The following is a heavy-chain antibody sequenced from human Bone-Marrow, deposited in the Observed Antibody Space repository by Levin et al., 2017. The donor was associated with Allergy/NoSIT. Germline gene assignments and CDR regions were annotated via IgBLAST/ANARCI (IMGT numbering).Heavy chain of an antibody. Sequence: GGSLRLSCAASGFTFSSYAMHWVRQAPGKGLEWVAIISYDGSNKYYADSVKGRFTISRDNSKNTLYLQMNSLRAEDTAVYYCARDSVRGVITPGYGMDVWGQGTTVTVSS. D-gene: IGHD3-10*01. V-gene: IGHV3-30-3*01. CDR1: GFTFSSYA. J-gene: IGHJ6*02. CDR2: ISYDGSNK. CDR3: ARDSVRGVITPGYGMDV.